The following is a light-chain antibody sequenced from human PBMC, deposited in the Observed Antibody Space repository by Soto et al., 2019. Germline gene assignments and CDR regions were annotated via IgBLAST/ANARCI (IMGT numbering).Light chain of an antibody. CDR1: QDISNY. CDR3: QKYNSAPLP. V-gene: IGKV1-27*01. J-gene: IGKJ4*01. Sequence: DIQMTQSPSSLSASVGDRVTITCRASQDISNYLAWYQQRPGKVPKLLISAASTFQSGVPSRFSGSGSGTDFTLTISSLQPEDVATYYCQKYNSAPLPFGGGTKVEIK. CDR2: AAS.